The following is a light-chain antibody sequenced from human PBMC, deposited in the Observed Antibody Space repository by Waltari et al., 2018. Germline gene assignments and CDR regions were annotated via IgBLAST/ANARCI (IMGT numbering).Light chain of an antibody. Sequence: QSALTQPASVSGSPGQSITISCTGTDSDVGTYNFVSWYQQHPGKAPKLMIYEVTKRPSGASNRFSGSKSGNTASLTISGLQAEDEADFSVLFGGGTKLTVL. CDR1: DSDVGTYNF. CDR2: EVT. J-gene: IGLJ2*01. CDR3: L. V-gene: IGLV2-23*02.